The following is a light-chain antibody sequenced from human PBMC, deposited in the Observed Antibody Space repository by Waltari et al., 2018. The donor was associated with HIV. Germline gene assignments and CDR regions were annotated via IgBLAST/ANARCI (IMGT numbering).Light chain of an antibody. CDR1: ALPKKY. J-gene: IGLJ2*01. V-gene: IGLV3-10*01. CDR2: EDS. CDR3: YSTDNSGHHRV. Sequence: SYELTQPPSVAVSPGQTARITCTGDALPKKYASWYQQKSGQAPVLVIYEDSKRPSGFAGRFSGSSSGTTATLTISGAQVEDEADYYCYSTDNSGHHRVFGTGTKLTVL.